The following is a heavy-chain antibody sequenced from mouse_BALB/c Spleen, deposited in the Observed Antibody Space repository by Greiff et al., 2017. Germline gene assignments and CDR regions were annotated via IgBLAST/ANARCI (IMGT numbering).Heavy chain of an antibody. CDR1: GYSFTSYW. CDR3: TSGYDWFAY. CDR2: IYPSDSYT. V-gene: IGHV1-69*02. J-gene: IGHJ3*01. D-gene: IGHD2-2*01. Sequence: QVQLQQPGAELVRPGASVKLSCKASGYSFTSYWINWVKQRPGQGLEWIGNIYPSDSYTNYNQKFKDKATLTVDKSSSTAYMQLSSPTSEDSAVYYCTSGYDWFAYWGQGTLVTVSA.